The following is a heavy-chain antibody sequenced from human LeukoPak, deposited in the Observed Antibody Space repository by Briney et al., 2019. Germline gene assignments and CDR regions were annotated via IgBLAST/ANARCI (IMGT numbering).Heavy chain of an antibody. V-gene: IGHV3-53*01. Sequence: GGSLRLSCAASGFTVSHNCMSWVRQAPGKGLEWVSVIYGDGGTHFADSVKGRFTISRHDSKNTLYPQMNSLRAEDTAVYYCASYGGNSDFDYWGQGTLVTVSS. D-gene: IGHD4-23*01. CDR1: GFTVSHNC. CDR3: ASYGGNSDFDY. J-gene: IGHJ4*02. CDR2: IYGDGGT.